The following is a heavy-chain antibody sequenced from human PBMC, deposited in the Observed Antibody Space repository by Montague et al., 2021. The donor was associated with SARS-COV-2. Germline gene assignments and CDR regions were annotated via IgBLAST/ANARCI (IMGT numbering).Heavy chain of an antibody. Sequence: SETRSLTCTVSGGSITRNYYWGWIRQPPGKGLGWVGNIYYSGTTFINPSLESRVTISVDASKNQFSLNLTSVTAADTAVYYCARPLVRGVPKAFDIWGQGALVIASS. D-gene: IGHD3-10*01. CDR1: GGSITRNYY. CDR3: ARPLVRGVPKAFDI. J-gene: IGHJ3*02. CDR2: IYYSGTT. V-gene: IGHV4-39*01.